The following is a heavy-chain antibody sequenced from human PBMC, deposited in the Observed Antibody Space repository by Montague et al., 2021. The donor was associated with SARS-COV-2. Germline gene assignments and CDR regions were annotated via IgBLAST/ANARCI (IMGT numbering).Heavy chain of an antibody. J-gene: IGHJ3*01. V-gene: IGHV4-59*11. D-gene: IGHD3-10*01. CDR3: ASYGSGANDDAFDL. Sequence: SETLSLTCTVSGGSISNRYYSWIRQPPGTGLELISFYSMNTNYNPSLNRRVTISVDTSKNQFSLKLSSVTAADTAVYYCASYGSGANDDAFDLWGQGTMVTVSS. CDR2: FYSMNT. CDR1: GGSISNRY.